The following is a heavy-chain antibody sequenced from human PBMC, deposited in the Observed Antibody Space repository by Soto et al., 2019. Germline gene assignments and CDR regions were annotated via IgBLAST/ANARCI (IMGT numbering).Heavy chain of an antibody. D-gene: IGHD1-1*01. V-gene: IGHV1-18*01. CDR1: GYTFTNNG. J-gene: IGHJ4*02. Sequence: QVQLVQSGAEVKKPGASVKVSCKASGYTFTNNGISWVLQAPGQGLEWMGWISVDNGNTNYAQKLQGRVTMTMDTSTTTAYMELRSLTSDDTAVYYCARDGARVHGECDYWGQGTLVTVSS. CDR2: ISVDNGNT. CDR3: ARDGARVHGECDY.